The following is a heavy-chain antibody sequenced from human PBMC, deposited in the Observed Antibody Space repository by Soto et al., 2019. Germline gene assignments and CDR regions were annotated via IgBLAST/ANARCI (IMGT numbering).Heavy chain of an antibody. CDR3: ARGSIVAAEYGMDV. CDR2: IWHDGSKK. CDR1: GFSFSSYG. Sequence: QVWLVESGGGVVQPGRSLRLSCAASGFSFSSYGMHWVRQAPGKGLEWVAVIWHDGSKKYYADSVKGRLIISRDNSKNTLYVQINSLRAEDTAVYFCARGSIVAAEYGMDVWGQGTTVTVS. D-gene: IGHD6-13*01. J-gene: IGHJ6*02. V-gene: IGHV3-33*01.